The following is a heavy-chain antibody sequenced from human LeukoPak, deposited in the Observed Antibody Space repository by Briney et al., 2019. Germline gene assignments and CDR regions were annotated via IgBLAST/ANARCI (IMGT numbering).Heavy chain of an antibody. J-gene: IGHJ4*02. V-gene: IGHV3-33*06. CDR3: AKDAQRGLDYSNSLEY. CDR1: GVIFTHHA. D-gene: IGHD4-11*01. CDR2: ICSDKSNK. Sequence: PGGSLRLSCAASGVIFTHHAMHWGREAPGKGLEWVAVICSDKSNKFYADSVRGRFTISRDDSRKTVYLQMERMTAEDTAIYDCAKDAQRGLDYSNSLEYWGQGVLVTVAS.